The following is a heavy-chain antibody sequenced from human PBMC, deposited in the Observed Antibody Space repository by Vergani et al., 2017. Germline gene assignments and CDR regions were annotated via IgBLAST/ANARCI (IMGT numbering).Heavy chain of an antibody. D-gene: IGHD6-19*01. CDR1: GFTFSNYA. V-gene: IGHV3-23*01. CDR2: ISGSGGST. CDR3: AKDTLESSGWYYDYYYYYMDV. J-gene: IGHJ6*03. Sequence: EVQLLESGGGLVQPGGSLRLSCTASGFTFSNYAMSWVRQAPGKGLEWVSTISGSGGSTYYADSVKGRFTISRDNSKNTLYLQMNSLRAEDTAVYYCAKDTLESSGWYYDYYYYYMDVWGKGTTVTVSS.